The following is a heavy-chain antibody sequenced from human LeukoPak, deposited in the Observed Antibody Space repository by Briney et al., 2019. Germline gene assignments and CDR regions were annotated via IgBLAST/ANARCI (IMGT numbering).Heavy chain of an antibody. J-gene: IGHJ6*02. V-gene: IGHV4-30-2*01. CDR3: ARVLYYGSGSYGMDV. Sequence: SETLSLTCAVSGGSISSGGYSWSWIRQPPGKGLEWIGYIYHSGSTYYNPSLKSRVTISVDRSKNQFSLKLSSVTAADTAVYYCARVLYYGSGSYGMDVWGQGTTVTVSS. D-gene: IGHD3-10*01. CDR2: IYHSGST. CDR1: GGSISSGGYS.